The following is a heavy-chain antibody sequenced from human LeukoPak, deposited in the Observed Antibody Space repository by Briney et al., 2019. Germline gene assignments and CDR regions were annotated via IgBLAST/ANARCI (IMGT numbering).Heavy chain of an antibody. CDR2: INPSGSST. CDR1: GYTFTSYY. Sequence: ASVKVSCKASGYTFTSYYMHWLRQPPGQGLDWMGIINPSGSSTSYAQKFQGRVTMTRDTSTSTVYMELSSLRSEDTAVYYCGRVKNGYWGQGTLVTVSS. D-gene: IGHD2-8*01. V-gene: IGHV1-46*03. J-gene: IGHJ4*02. CDR3: GRVKNGY.